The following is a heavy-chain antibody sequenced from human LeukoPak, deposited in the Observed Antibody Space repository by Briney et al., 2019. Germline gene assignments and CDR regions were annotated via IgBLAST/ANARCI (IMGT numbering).Heavy chain of an antibody. J-gene: IGHJ5*02. D-gene: IGHD2-2*02. CDR3: AKAYCSSTSCYMDVDWFDP. CDR2: INAGNGNT. Sequence: ASVKVSCKASGYTFTSYAMRWVRQAPGQRLEWMGWINAGNGNTKYSQKFQGRVTITRDTSASTAYMELSSLRSEDTAVYYCAKAYCSSTSCYMDVDWFDPGAREPWSPSPQ. V-gene: IGHV1-3*01. CDR1: GYTFTSYA.